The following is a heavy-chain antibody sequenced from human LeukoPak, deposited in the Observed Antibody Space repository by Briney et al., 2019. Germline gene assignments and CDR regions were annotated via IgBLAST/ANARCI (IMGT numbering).Heavy chain of an antibody. V-gene: IGHV3-23*01. CDR1: GFTFSSYA. CDR3: AKGLSRGQEIDY. D-gene: IGHD2/OR15-2a*01. J-gene: IGHJ4*02. CDR2: ISGSGGTT. Sequence: PGGSLRLSCAASGFTFSSYAMSWIRQAPGKGLEWVSAISGSGGTTYYADSVKGRFTISRDNSKNSLYVQMNSLRAEDTAVYYCAKGLSRGQEIDYWGQGALVTVSS.